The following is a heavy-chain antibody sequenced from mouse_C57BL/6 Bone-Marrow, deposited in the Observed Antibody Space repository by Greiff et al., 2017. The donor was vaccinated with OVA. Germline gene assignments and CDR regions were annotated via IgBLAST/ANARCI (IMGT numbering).Heavy chain of an antibody. CDR1: GYTFTSYW. D-gene: IGHD2-4*01. CDR3: TKIYYDYVGVAY. J-gene: IGHJ3*01. V-gene: IGHV1-5*01. Sequence: VQLQQSGTVLARPGASVKMSCKTSGYTFTSYWMHWVKQRTGQGLEWIGAIYPGNSDTSYNQKFKGKAKLTADTSASTAYMELSSMTNEASAVYNCTKIYYDYVGVAYWGQGTMVTVSA. CDR2: IYPGNSDT.